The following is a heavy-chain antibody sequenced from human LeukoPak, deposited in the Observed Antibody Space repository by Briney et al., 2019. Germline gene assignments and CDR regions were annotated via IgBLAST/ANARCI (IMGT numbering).Heavy chain of an antibody. J-gene: IGHJ6*03. CDR2: INPNSGGT. V-gene: IGHV1-2*02. CDR1: GYTFTGYY. Sequence: GASVKVSCKASGYTFTGYYMHWVRQAPGQGLEWMGWINPNSGGTNYAQKFQGRVTMTRDTSISTAYMELSRLRSDDTAVYYCARDEVSTDYYYYYMDVWGKGTTVTVSS. CDR3: ARDEVSTDYYYYYMDV. D-gene: IGHD5/OR15-5a*01.